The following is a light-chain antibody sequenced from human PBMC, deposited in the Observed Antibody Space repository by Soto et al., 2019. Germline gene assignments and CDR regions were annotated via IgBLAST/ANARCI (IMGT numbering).Light chain of an antibody. V-gene: IGKV3D-15*01. J-gene: IGKJ4*01. CDR1: QSVNIY. Sequence: EIVMTQSPATLSVSPGERATLSCRASQSVNIYLAWYQQKPGQAPRLLIFGASYRATGIPARFSGGGSGTDFTLTISRLEPEDFAVYYCQQFSSYPLTFGGGTKVDI. CDR2: GAS. CDR3: QQFSSYPLT.